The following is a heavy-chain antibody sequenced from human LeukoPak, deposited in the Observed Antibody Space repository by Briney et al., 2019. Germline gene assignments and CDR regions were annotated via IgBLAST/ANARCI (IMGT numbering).Heavy chain of an antibody. CDR3: AKDGGYCSSTSCYTSDWFDP. J-gene: IGHJ5*02. CDR1: GFTFSTYW. D-gene: IGHD2-2*02. Sequence: PGGSLTLSCAVSGFTFSTYWMSWVRQAPGKGPEWVANMKPDGTLKYYVDSVKGRFTISRDNSKNTLYLQMNSLRAEDTAVYYCAKDGGYCSSTSCYTSDWFDPWGQGTLVTVSS. CDR2: MKPDGTLK. V-gene: IGHV3-7*03.